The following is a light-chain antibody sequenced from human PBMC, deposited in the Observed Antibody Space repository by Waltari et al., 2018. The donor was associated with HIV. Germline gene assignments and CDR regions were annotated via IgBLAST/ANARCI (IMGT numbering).Light chain of an antibody. Sequence: QPVLTQPPSVSPAPRHTVTLSCSGSSSNLGDTYVSSYQQLPGTAPKLRLYDNNKRPAGIPDRFSGSQSGTSATLAISGLQTGDEADYYCGIWHSSLSAGVVFGGGTKLTVL. CDR1: SSNLGDTY. CDR3: GIWHSSLSAGVV. J-gene: IGLJ2*01. V-gene: IGLV1-51*01. CDR2: DNN.